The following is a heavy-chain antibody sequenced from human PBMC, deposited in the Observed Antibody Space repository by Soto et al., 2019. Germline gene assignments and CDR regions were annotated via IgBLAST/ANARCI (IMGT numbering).Heavy chain of an antibody. V-gene: IGHV3-30-3*01. CDR2: ISYDGSNK. Sequence: GGSLRLSCAASGFTFSSYAMHWVRQAPGKGLEWVAVISYDGSNKYYADSVKGRSTISRDNSKNTLYLQMNSLRAEDTAVYYCASQGTMIVPDDGGWFDPWGQGTLVTVSS. D-gene: IGHD3-22*01. CDR3: ASQGTMIVPDDGGWFDP. J-gene: IGHJ5*02. CDR1: GFTFSSYA.